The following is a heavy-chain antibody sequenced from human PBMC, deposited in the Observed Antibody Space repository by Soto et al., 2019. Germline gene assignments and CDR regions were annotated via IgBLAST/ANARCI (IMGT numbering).Heavy chain of an antibody. V-gene: IGHV4-39*01. D-gene: IGHD2-15*01. CDR3: ARQLRSRYCSGGSCYGDYFDY. J-gene: IGHJ4*02. CDR2: IYYSGST. CDR1: GGSISSSSYY. Sequence: QLQLQESGPGLVKPSETLSLTCTVSGGSISSSSYYWGWIRQPPGKGLEWIGSIYYSGSTYYNPSLKSRVTISVDTSKNQFSLKLSSVTAADTAVYYCARQLRSRYCSGGSCYGDYFDYWGQGTLVTVSS.